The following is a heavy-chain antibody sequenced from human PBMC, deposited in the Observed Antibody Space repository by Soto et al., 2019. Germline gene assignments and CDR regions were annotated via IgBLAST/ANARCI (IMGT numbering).Heavy chain of an antibody. CDR2: IYYSGST. CDR3: AGTYGSGSYVFDY. CDR1: GGSISSYY. D-gene: IGHD3-10*01. Sequence: PSETLSLTCTVSGGSISSYYWSWIRQPPGKGLEWIGYIYYSGSTNYNPSLKSRVTISVDTSKNQFSLKLSSVTAADTAVYYCAGTYGSGSYVFDYWGQGTLVTVSS. V-gene: IGHV4-59*08. J-gene: IGHJ4*02.